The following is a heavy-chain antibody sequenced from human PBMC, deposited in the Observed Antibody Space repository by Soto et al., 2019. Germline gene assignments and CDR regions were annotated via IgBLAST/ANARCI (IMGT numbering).Heavy chain of an antibody. J-gene: IGHJ4*02. V-gene: IGHV3-23*01. CDR2: ISGSGGST. D-gene: IGHD6-13*01. CDR3: ANVGRYSSSRGYFDY. Sequence: PGGSLRLSCAASGFTFSSYGMSWVRQAPGKGLEWVSGISGSGGSTYYADSVKGRFTISRDNPKNTLYLQMNSLRAEDTAVYYCANVGRYSSSRGYFDYWGQRTLVTVSS. CDR1: GFTFSSYG.